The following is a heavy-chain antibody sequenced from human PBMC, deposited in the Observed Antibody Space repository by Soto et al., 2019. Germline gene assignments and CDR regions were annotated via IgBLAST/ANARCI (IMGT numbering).Heavy chain of an antibody. D-gene: IGHD2-8*01. V-gene: IGHV3-23*01. J-gene: IGHJ3*02. Sequence: GGSLRLSCAASGFAFSSYAMSWVRQAPGKGLEWVSAISGSGGSTYYADSVKGRFTISRDNSKNTLYLQMNSLRAEDTAVYYCAKDIVLMVYAIYPDAFDIWGQGTMVT. CDR1: GFAFSSYA. CDR3: AKDIVLMVYAIYPDAFDI. CDR2: ISGSGGST.